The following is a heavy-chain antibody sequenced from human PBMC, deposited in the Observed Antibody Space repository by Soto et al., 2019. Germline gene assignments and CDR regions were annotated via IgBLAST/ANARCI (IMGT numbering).Heavy chain of an antibody. Sequence: GXSVKVSCKASAYTFTGYYMHWVRQAPGQGLEWMGWINPNSGGTNYAQKFQGRVTMTRDTSISTAYMELSRLRSDDTAVYYCARVSIRYCSSTSCYPGYWGQGTLVTGSS. CDR1: AYTFTGYY. CDR3: ARVSIRYCSSTSCYPGY. CDR2: INPNSGGT. J-gene: IGHJ4*02. D-gene: IGHD2-2*01. V-gene: IGHV1-2*02.